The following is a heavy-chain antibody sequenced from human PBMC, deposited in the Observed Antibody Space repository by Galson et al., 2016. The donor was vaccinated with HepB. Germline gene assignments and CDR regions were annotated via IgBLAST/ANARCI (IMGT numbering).Heavy chain of an antibody. CDR2: INPNSGGT. J-gene: IGHJ5*02. CDR1: GYTFTDYY. Sequence: SVKVSCKASGYTFTDYYMHWVRQAPRQGLEWMGWINPNSGGTNYAQKFQGRVTMTRATSISTAYMELSRLRSDDTAVYYCARERGIPVAGTLGNRFDPWGQGTLVTVSS. D-gene: IGHD6-19*01. V-gene: IGHV1-2*02. CDR3: ARERGIPVAGTLGNRFDP.